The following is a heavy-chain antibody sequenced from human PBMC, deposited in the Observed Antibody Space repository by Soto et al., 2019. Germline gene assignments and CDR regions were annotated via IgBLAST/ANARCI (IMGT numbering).Heavy chain of an antibody. CDR1: GYSFTSYW. CDR2: IYPGDSDT. Sequence: PGESLKISCKGSGYSFTSYWIGWVRQMPGKGLEWMGIIYPGDSDTRYSPSFQGQVTISADKSISTAYLQWSSLKASDTAMYHCARLPSVRNWNGRQFDYWGQGTLVTVSS. CDR3: ARLPSVRNWNGRQFDY. V-gene: IGHV5-51*01. D-gene: IGHD1-1*01. J-gene: IGHJ4*02.